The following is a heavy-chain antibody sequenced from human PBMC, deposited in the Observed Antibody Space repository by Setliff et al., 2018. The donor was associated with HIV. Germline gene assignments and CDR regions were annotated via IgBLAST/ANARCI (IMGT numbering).Heavy chain of an antibody. CDR3: AKPDGKYPFDH. Sequence: SETLSLTCTVSGGSINSSTYYWGWIRQPPGKGLEWIGSFYYSGRTYYSPSLRSRVTISVDTSKNQFSLRLSSMTAADTAVYYCAKPDGKYPFDHWGLGTLVTVSS. CDR1: GGSINSSTYY. D-gene: IGHD2-2*02. J-gene: IGHJ4*02. V-gene: IGHV4-39*01. CDR2: FYYSGRT.